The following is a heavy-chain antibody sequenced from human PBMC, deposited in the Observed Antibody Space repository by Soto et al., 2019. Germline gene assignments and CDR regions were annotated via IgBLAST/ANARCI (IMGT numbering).Heavy chain of an antibody. CDR1: GFTFSSYA. J-gene: IGHJ6*03. V-gene: IGHV3-64*01. CDR3: ARDLGDLYDYYYMDV. D-gene: IGHD3-10*01. Sequence: EVQLVESGGGLVQPGGSPRLSCAASGFTFSSYAMHWVRQAPGKGLEYVSAISSNGGSTYYANSVKGRFTISRDNSKNTLYLQMGSLRAEDMAVYYCARDLGDLYDYYYMDVWGKGTTVTVSS. CDR2: ISSNGGST.